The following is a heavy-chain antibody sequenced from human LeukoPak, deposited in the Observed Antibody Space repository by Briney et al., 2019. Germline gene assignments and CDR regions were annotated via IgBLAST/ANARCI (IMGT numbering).Heavy chain of an antibody. Sequence: GRSLTLSCAASGFTFSSYAMHWVRQAPGKGLEWVAVISYDGSNKYYADSVKGRFNISRDNSKNTLYLQMNSLRAEDTAVYYCARDGVRIAAAGTYYWGQGTLVTVSS. CDR3: ARDGVRIAAAGTYY. D-gene: IGHD6-13*01. CDR2: ISYDGSNK. CDR1: GFTFSSYA. V-gene: IGHV3-30*04. J-gene: IGHJ4*02.